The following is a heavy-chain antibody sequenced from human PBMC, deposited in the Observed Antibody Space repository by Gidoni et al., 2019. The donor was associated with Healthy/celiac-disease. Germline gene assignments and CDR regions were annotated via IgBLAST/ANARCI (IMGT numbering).Heavy chain of an antibody. J-gene: IGHJ5*02. CDR1: VYTLPELP. V-gene: IGHV1-24*01. CDR3: ATSYYYDSSGYYYHNWFDP. CDR2: FDPEDGET. Sequence: QVQLVQSGAEVKTPGASVKVSCKVSVYTLPELPMPWVRQAPGKGLEWMGGFDPEDGETIYAQKFQGRVTMTEDTSTDTAYMELSSLRSEDTAVYYCATSYYYDSSGYYYHNWFDPWGQGTLVTVSS. D-gene: IGHD3-22*01.